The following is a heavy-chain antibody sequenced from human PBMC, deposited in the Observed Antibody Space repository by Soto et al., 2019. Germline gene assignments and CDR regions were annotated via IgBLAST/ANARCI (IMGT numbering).Heavy chain of an antibody. CDR3: TRHTNWDDAFDI. CDR1: GFTFSGSA. D-gene: IGHD1-1*01. CDR2: IRSKANSYAT. V-gene: IGHV3-73*01. Sequence: GGSLRLSCAASGFTFSGSAMHWVRQASGKGLEWVGRIRSKANSYATAYAASVKGRFTISRDDSKNTAYLQMNSLKTEDTAVYCCTRHTNWDDAFDIWGQGTMVTVSS. J-gene: IGHJ3*02.